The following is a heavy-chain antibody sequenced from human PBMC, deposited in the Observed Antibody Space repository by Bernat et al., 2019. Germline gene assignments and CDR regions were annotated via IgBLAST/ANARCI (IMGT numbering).Heavy chain of an antibody. CDR2: ISSSGSTL. D-gene: IGHD5-12*01. CDR1: GFTFSSYE. V-gene: IGHV3-48*03. Sequence: EVQLVESGGGLVQPGGSLRLSCAASGFTFSSYEMNWVRQAPGKGLEWVSYISSSGSTLYYADTVKGRFTIARDNAKNSLYLQMNSLRAEDTAVYYCARDYGYSGYDRYYYYYMDVWGKGTTVTVSS. CDR3: ARDYGYSGYDRYYYYYMDV. J-gene: IGHJ6*03.